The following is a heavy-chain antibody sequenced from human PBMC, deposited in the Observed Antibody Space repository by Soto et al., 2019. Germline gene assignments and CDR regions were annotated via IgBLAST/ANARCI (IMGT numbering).Heavy chain of an antibody. J-gene: IGHJ3*01. CDR2: IYYSGST. D-gene: IGHD1-26*01. CDR3: ARRWGDAFDF. V-gene: IGHV4-59*01. Sequence: SETLSLTCTVSGGSISSFYWSWIRQPPGKGLEWIGYIYYSGSTNYNPSLKSRVTISVDTSKNQFSLKLSSVTAADTAVYYCARRWGDAFDFWGQGTMVTVSS. CDR1: GGSISSFY.